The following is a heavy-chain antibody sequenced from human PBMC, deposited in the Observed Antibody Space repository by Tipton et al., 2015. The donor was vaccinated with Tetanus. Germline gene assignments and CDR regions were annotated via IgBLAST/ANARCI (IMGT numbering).Heavy chain of an antibody. CDR2: INHSGST. Sequence: LRLSCAASGFTVSSNYMSWVRQAPGKGLEWIGEINHSGSTNYNPSLKSRVTISVDTSKNKFSLKLSSVTAADTAVYYCARLPDSSGYYYLFYFDYWGQGTLVTVSS. V-gene: IGHV4-34*01. D-gene: IGHD3-22*01. CDR1: GFTVSSNY. J-gene: IGHJ4*02. CDR3: ARLPDSSGYYYLFYFDY.